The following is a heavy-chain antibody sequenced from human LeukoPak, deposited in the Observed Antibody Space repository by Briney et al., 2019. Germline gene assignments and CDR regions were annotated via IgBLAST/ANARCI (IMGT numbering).Heavy chain of an antibody. CDR2: ISAYNGNT. CDR3: ARDCSGGSCYIYYYYGMDV. V-gene: IGHV1-18*01. J-gene: IGHJ6*02. D-gene: IGHD2-15*01. CDR1: GYTFTSYG. Sequence: ASVKVSCKASGYTFTSYGISWVRQAPGQGLEWMGWISAYNGNTNYAQKLQGRVTMTTDTSTSTAYMELRSLRSDDTAVYYCARDCSGGSCYIYYYYGMDVRGQGTTVTVSS.